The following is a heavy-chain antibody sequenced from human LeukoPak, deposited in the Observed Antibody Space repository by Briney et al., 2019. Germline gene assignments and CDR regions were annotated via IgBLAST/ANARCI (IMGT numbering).Heavy chain of an antibody. J-gene: IGHJ4*02. CDR1: GGSISSGSYY. CDR2: IYTSGSA. CDR3: ARASRGPYYFDY. Sequence: SQTLSLTCTVSGGSISSGSYYWNWIRQPAGKGLEWIGRIYTSGSAKYSPSLKSRVTISVDTSKNQFSLKLSSVTAADTAVYYCARASRGPYYFDYWGQGTLVTVSS. D-gene: IGHD3/OR15-3a*01. V-gene: IGHV4-61*02.